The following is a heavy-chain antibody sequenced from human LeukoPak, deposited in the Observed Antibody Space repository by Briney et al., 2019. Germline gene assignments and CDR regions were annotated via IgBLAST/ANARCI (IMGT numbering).Heavy chain of an antibody. CDR2: ISAYNGNT. J-gene: IGHJ3*02. V-gene: IGHV1-18*01. CDR3: AVLGIAAAGPSRAFDI. D-gene: IGHD6-13*01. Sequence: ASVKVSCKASGYTFTSYGISWVRQAPGQGLEWMGWISAYNGNTNYAQKLQGRVTMTTDTSTSTAYMELRSLRSDDTAVYYCAVLGIAAAGPSRAFDIWGQGTMVTVSP. CDR1: GYTFTSYG.